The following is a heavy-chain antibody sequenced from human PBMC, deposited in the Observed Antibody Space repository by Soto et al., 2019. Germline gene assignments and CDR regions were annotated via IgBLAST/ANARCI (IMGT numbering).Heavy chain of an antibody. J-gene: IGHJ6*02. V-gene: IGHV4-59*08. CDR1: GGSFSRYY. CDR2: IDDSGTT. Sequence: SETLSLTCTVSGGSFSRYYWSWIRQPPGKGLEWIGHIDDSGTTNYTPSLKSRVTISVDTSKNQFSLKLSSVTAADTAVYYCARADYYYYGMDVWGQGTTVTVSS. CDR3: ARADYYYYGMDV.